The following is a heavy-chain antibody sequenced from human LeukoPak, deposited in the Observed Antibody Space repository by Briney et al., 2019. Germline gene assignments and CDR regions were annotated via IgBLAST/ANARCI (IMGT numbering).Heavy chain of an antibody. V-gene: IGHV3-33*01. Sequence: GGSLRLSCAASGFTFSSYGMHWVRQAPGKGLEWVAVIWYDGSNKYYPASVKGRFTISRDNSKNTLYLQMNSLRAEDTAVYYCARVQTHYYDSSGPLDYWGQGTLVTVSS. CDR2: IWYDGSNK. D-gene: IGHD3-22*01. CDR1: GFTFSSYG. CDR3: ARVQTHYYDSSGPLDY. J-gene: IGHJ4*02.